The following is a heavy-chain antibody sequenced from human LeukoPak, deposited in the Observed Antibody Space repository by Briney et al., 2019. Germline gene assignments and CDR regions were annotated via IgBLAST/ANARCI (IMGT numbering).Heavy chain of an antibody. CDR3: ARSYYYDSSGYSYYYYYGMDV. D-gene: IGHD3-22*01. J-gene: IGHJ6*02. Sequence: SETLSLTCAASGGSISSSNWWSWVRQPPGKGLEWIGETYHSGSTNYNPSLKSRVTISVDKSKNQFSLKLSSVTAADTAVYYCARSYYYDSSGYSYYYYYGMDVWGQGTTVTVSS. CDR2: TYHSGST. V-gene: IGHV4-4*02. CDR1: GGSISSSNW.